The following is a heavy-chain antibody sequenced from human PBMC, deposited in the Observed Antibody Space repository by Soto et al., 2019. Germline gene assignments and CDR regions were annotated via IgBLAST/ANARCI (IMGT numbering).Heavy chain of an antibody. D-gene: IGHD2-15*01. CDR2: ISWDSSTI. CDR1: GFTFDNCG. Sequence: EVQLVESGGGLVQPGRSLRLSCAASGFTFDNCGMHWVRQAPGKGLEWVAGISWDSSTIGYADSVKGRFIISRDDAKNSLYLQMDSLRGEETALYYCVQGRDPTMATPLDHWGQGTQVIVSS. CDR3: VQGRDPTMATPLDH. V-gene: IGHV3-9*01. J-gene: IGHJ4*02.